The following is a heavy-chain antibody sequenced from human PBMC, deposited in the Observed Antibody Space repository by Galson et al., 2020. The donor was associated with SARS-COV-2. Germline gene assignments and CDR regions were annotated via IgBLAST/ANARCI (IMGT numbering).Heavy chain of an antibody. CDR2: ISYDGINK. CDR3: ARDSSGEGYYYGMDV. Sequence: GGSLRLSCAASGFTFRTYPMPWVRQVQGKGLEWVAVISYDGINKPDADPARGRFTISRDNSKNTVNLQMSSLRPEDTAVDYCARDSSGEGYYYGMDVWGQGTTGTVSS. J-gene: IGHJ6*02. D-gene: IGHD7-27*01. V-gene: IGHV3-30*04. CDR1: GFTFRTYP.